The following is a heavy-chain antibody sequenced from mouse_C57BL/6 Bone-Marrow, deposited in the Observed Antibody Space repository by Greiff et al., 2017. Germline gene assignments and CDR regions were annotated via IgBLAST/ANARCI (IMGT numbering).Heavy chain of an antibody. J-gene: IGHJ3*01. V-gene: IGHV1-81*01. CDR3: ASLEGITWFAY. Sequence: QVKLQQSGAELARPGASVKLSCKASGYTFTSYGISWVKQRTGQGLEWIGEIYPRSGNTYYNEKFKGKATMTADKSSSTAYMELRSLTSEDSAIYYCASLEGITWFAYWGQGNLVTVSA. CDR1: GYTFTSYG. CDR2: IYPRSGNT. D-gene: IGHD3-3*01.